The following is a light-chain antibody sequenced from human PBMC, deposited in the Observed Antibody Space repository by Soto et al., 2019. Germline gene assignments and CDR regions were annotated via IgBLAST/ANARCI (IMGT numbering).Light chain of an antibody. V-gene: IGLV2-11*01. J-gene: IGLJ2*01. CDR1: SSDVGGYNY. Sequence: QSALTQPRSVSGSPGQSVTISCTGTSSDVGGYNYVSWYQQHPGKAPKLMIYDVSKRPSGVPDRFSGSKSGNTASLTISGVQAEDEAEYYCCSYAGSSTVVFGGGTKLTVL. CDR2: DVS. CDR3: CSYAGSSTVV.